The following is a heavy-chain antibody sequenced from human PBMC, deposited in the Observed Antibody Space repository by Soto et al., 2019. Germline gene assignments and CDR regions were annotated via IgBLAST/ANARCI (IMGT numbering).Heavy chain of an antibody. Sequence: SETPSLTCTVSGGSICSYYWSWIRQPPGKGLEWIGYIYYSGSTNYNPSLKSRVTISVDTSKNQFSLKLTSVTAADTAFYYCARSTSGWYSDYWGQGTLVTVSS. V-gene: IGHV4-59*01. CDR1: GGSICSYY. D-gene: IGHD6-19*01. CDR2: IYYSGST. J-gene: IGHJ4*02. CDR3: ARSTSGWYSDY.